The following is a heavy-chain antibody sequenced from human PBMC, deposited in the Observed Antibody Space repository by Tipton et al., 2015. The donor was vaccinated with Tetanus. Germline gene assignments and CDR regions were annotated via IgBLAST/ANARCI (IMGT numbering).Heavy chain of an antibody. D-gene: IGHD3/OR15-3a*01. CDR2: ISGSGGST. CDR3: ANLNWVNWVLNGYYYYGMYV. V-gene: IGHV3-23*01. Sequence: GSLRLSCAASGITVNTYAMTWVRQAPGKGLEWVSVISGSGGSTFYADSVKGRFTMSRDNSKNTVDLQMNSLRAEDTAVYYCANLNWVNWVLNGYYYYGMYVWGQGTTVTVSS. J-gene: IGHJ6*02. CDR1: GITVNTYA.